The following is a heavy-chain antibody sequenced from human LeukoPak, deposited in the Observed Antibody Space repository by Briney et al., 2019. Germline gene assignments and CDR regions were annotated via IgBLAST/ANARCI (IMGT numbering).Heavy chain of an antibody. CDR3: ARGVSAGPDILTGYYSDLTAGWFDP. D-gene: IGHD3-9*01. Sequence: SETLSLTCTVSGGSISSGGYYWSWIRQHPGKGLEWIGYIYYSGSTYYNPSPKSRVTISVDTSKNQFSLKLSSVTAADTAVYYCARGVSAGPDILTGYYSDLTAGWFDPWGQGTLVTVSS. V-gene: IGHV4-31*03. CDR1: GGSISSGGYY. CDR2: IYYSGST. J-gene: IGHJ5*02.